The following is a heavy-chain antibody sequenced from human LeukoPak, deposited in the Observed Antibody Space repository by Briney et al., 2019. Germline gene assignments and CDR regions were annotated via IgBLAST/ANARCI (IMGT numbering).Heavy chain of an antibody. Sequence: PGGSLRLSCAASGFRFSDYSMNWVRQAPGKGLQWVSYIGRSGGTIFYDDSVKGRFTISRDNAKNSLYLQMNSLRDEDTAVYYCARRAAGRPGADYFQHWGQGILVTVSS. CDR3: ARRAAGRPGADYFQH. J-gene: IGHJ1*01. CDR2: IGRSGGTI. CDR1: GFRFSDYS. V-gene: IGHV3-48*02. D-gene: IGHD3-10*01.